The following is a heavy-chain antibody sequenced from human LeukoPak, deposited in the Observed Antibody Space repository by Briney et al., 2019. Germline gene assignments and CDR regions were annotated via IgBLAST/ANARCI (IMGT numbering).Heavy chain of an antibody. CDR2: INHSGST. V-gene: IGHV4-34*01. Sequence: PSETLSLTCAVYGGSFSGYYWSWIRQPPGKGLEWIGEINHSGSTNYNPSLKSRVTISVDTSKNQFSLKLSSVTAADTAVYYCARGGGYGSSGYSEDWGQGTLVTVSS. J-gene: IGHJ4*02. D-gene: IGHD3-22*01. CDR1: GGSFSGYY. CDR3: ARGGGYGSSGYSED.